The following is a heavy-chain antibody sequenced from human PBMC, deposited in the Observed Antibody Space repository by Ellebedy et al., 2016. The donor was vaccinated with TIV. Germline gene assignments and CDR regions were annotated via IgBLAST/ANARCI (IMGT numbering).Heavy chain of an antibody. D-gene: IGHD4-17*01. Sequence: AASVKLSCKASGYTFTGYYMHWVRQAPGQGLEWMGWINPNSGGTNYAQKFQGRVTMTRDTPISTAYMELSRLRSDDTAVYYCASLPHYGDSGPWGQGTLVTVSS. CDR3: ASLPHYGDSGP. CDR2: INPNSGGT. V-gene: IGHV1-2*02. CDR1: GYTFTGYY. J-gene: IGHJ5*02.